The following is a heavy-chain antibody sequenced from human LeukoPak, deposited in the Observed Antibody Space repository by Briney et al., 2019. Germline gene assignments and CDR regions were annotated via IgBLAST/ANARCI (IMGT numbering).Heavy chain of an antibody. Sequence: GASVKVSCKASGYTFTSYGISWVRQATGQGLEWMGWMNPNSGNTGYAQKFQGRVTMTRNASISTAYMELSSLRSEDTAVYYCARAKWLTEGAFDIWGQGTMVTVSS. CDR3: ARAKWLTEGAFDI. CDR2: MNPNSGNT. CDR1: GYTFTSYG. V-gene: IGHV1-8*02. D-gene: IGHD3-22*01. J-gene: IGHJ3*02.